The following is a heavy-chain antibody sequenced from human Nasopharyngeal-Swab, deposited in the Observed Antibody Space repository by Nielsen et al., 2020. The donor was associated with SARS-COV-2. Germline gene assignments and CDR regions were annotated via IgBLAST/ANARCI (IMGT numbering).Heavy chain of an antibody. D-gene: IGHD2/OR15-2a*01. CDR1: GYSFRTYG. V-gene: IGHV3-23*01. Sequence: GSLKISCVASGYSFRTYGMSWVRQAPGKGLEWVAAIVGSGDIRGSGGSTYYADSVKGRFTISRDNSKNTLSLQMNSLRAEDTAVYYCAKDLRGPYFFWGQGTLVTVSS. CDR3: AKDLRGPYFF. J-gene: IGHJ4*02. CDR2: IVGSGDIRGSGGST.